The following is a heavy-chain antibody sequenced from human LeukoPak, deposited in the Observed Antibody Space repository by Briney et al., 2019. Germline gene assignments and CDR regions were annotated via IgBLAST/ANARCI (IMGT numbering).Heavy chain of an antibody. CDR1: GFTFSSYS. J-gene: IGHJ4*02. D-gene: IGHD6-6*01. V-gene: IGHV3-21*01. Sequence: GGSLRLSCAASGFTFSSYSMNWVRQAPGKGLEWASSISSSSSYIFYADSVKGRFTISRDNAKNSLYLQMNSLRAEDTAVYYCARDRFEYSSSSADYWGQGTLVTVSS. CDR3: ARDRFEYSSSSADY. CDR2: ISSSSSYI.